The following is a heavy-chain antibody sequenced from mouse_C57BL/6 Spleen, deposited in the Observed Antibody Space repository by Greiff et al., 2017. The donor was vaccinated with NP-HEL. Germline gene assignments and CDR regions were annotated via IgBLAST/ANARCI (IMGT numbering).Heavy chain of an antibody. J-gene: IGHJ4*01. CDR2: IDPENGDT. Sequence: EVQLQQSGAELVRPGASVKLSCTASGFNIKDDYMHWVKQRPEQGLEWIGWIDPENGDTEYASKFQGKATITADTSSNTAYLQLSSLTSEDTAVYYCTTSGYDGYSKMDYWGQGTSVTVSS. V-gene: IGHV14-4*01. D-gene: IGHD2-3*01. CDR3: TTSGYDGYSKMDY. CDR1: GFNIKDDY.